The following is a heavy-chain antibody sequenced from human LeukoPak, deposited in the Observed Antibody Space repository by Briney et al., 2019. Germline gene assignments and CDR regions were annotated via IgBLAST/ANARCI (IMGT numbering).Heavy chain of an antibody. J-gene: IGHJ4*02. CDR3: ANLRWLRFPRVY. CDR1: GFIFSSYG. D-gene: IGHD5-24*01. CDR2: IRYDGINK. Sequence: QAWGSLRLSCAASGFIFSSYGMHWVRQAPGKGLEWVAFIRYDGINKYYADSVKGRFTVSRDNSKNTLYLQMNSLRAEDTAVYYCANLRWLRFPRVYWGQGTLVTVSS. V-gene: IGHV3-30*02.